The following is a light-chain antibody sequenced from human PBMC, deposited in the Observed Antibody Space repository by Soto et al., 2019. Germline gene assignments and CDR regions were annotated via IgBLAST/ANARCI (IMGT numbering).Light chain of an antibody. CDR1: SSDVGGYNY. Sequence: QSALTQPASVSGSPGQSITISCTGTSSDVGGYNYVSCYQQHPGKAPKIIIYEVTNRPSGVSNRFSGSKSGNTASLTISGLQAEDDADYYCSSFTSRFTFNYIFGTGTKLTVL. J-gene: IGLJ1*01. CDR2: EVT. CDR3: SSFTSRFTFNYI. V-gene: IGLV2-14*01.